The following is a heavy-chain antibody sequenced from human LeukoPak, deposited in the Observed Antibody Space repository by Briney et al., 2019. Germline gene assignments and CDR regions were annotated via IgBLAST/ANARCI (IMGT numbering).Heavy chain of an antibody. CDR1: GFTCSSYA. CDR3: AKDIVVVPAANWGFDY. J-gene: IGHJ4*02. CDR2: ISGSGGST. V-gene: IGHV3-23*01. D-gene: IGHD2-2*01. Sequence: PGGSLRLXCAASGFTCSSYAMSWVRRAPGKGLESVSAISGSGGSTYYADSVKGRFTISRDNSKNTLYLQMNSLRAEDTAVYYCAKDIVVVPAANWGFDYWGQGTLVTVSS.